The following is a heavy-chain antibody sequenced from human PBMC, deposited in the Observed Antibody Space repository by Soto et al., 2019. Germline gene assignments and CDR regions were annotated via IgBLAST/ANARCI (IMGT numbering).Heavy chain of an antibody. CDR3: ARVLSFIWFGEPTLPSFDY. CDR2: IKQDGSEK. Sequence: GGSLRLSCAASGFTFSSYWMSWVRQAPGKGLEWVANIKQDGSEKYYVDSVKGRFTISRDNAKNSLYLQMNSLRAEDTAVYYCARVLSFIWFGEPTLPSFDYWGQGTLVTVSS. J-gene: IGHJ4*02. CDR1: GFTFSSYW. D-gene: IGHD3-10*01. V-gene: IGHV3-7*01.